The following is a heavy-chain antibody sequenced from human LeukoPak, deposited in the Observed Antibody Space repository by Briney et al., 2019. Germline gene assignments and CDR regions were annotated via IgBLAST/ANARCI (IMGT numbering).Heavy chain of an antibody. V-gene: IGHV3-21*01. CDR2: ISSSSSYT. CDR1: GFTFSSYS. D-gene: IGHD6-13*01. Sequence: PGGSLRLSCAASGFTFSSYSMNWVRQAPGKGLEWVSSISSSSSYTYYADSVKGRFTISRDNSKNTLYLQMNSLRAEDTAVYYCARETSSSSWYYFDYWGQGTLVTVSS. CDR3: ARETSSSSWYYFDY. J-gene: IGHJ4*02.